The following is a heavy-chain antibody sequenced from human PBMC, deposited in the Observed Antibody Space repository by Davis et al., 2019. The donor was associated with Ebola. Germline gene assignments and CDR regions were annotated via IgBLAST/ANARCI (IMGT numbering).Heavy chain of an antibody. Sequence: SETLSLTCTVSGGSISSYYWSWIRQPAGKGLEWIGRIYTSGSTNYKPSLKSRVTMSVDTSKNQFSLKLSSVTAADTAVYYCARVSTSSGNFYYYMDVWGKGTTVTVSS. J-gene: IGHJ6*03. CDR2: IYTSGST. CDR3: ARVSTSSGNFYYYMDV. D-gene: IGHD6-6*01. CDR1: GGSISSYY. V-gene: IGHV4-4*07.